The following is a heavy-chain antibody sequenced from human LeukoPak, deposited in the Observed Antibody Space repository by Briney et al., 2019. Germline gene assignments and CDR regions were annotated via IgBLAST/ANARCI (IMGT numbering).Heavy chain of an antibody. D-gene: IGHD4-23*01. V-gene: IGHV4-59*01. Sequence: SETLSLTCTVSGGSISSYYWSWIRQPPGRGLEWIGYIYYSGSTNYNPSLKSRVTISVDTSKNQFSLKLSSVTAADTAVYYCARGHYGGMYYFDYWGQGTLVTVSS. CDR2: IYYSGST. J-gene: IGHJ4*02. CDR1: GGSISSYY. CDR3: ARGHYGGMYYFDY.